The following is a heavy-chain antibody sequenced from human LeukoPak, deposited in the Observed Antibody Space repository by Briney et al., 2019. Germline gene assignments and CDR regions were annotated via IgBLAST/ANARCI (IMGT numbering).Heavy chain of an antibody. Sequence: PSETLSLTCAVYGGSFSGYYWSWIRQPPGKGLEWIGEINHSGSTNYNPSLKSRVTISVDSSKNQFSLKLSSVTAADTAVYYCQEQQLYGGGDYWGQGTLVTVSS. D-gene: IGHD6-13*01. J-gene: IGHJ4*02. V-gene: IGHV4-34*01. CDR1: GGSFSGYY. CDR2: INHSGST. CDR3: QEQQLYGGGDY.